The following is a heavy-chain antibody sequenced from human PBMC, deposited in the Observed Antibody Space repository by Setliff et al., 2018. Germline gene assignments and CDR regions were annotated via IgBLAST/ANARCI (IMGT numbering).Heavy chain of an antibody. D-gene: IGHD1-26*01. V-gene: IGHV4-39*07. CDR1: VDSISSSTYY. J-gene: IGHJ4*02. CDR2: VYYSGTT. Sequence: SETLSLTCTVSVDSISSSTYYWGWIRQPPGKGLEWIGSVYYSGTTKYNPSLKSRVSISLDTSKNQFSLRLTSLTAADTAVYYCARGSGSFPFAYWGLGTLVTVSS. CDR3: ARGSGSFPFAY.